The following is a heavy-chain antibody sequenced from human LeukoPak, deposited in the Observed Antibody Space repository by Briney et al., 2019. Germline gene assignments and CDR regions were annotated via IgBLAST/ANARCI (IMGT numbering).Heavy chain of an antibody. D-gene: IGHD1-14*01. CDR3: ARGPRSTNDAFDI. CDR1: GYTFTGYY. Sequence: GASVTVSCKASGYTFTGYYMHWVRQAPGQGLEWMGWINPNSGGTNYAQKFQGWVTMTRDTSISTAYMELSRLRSDDTAVYYYARGPRSTNDAFDIWGQGTMVTVSS. J-gene: IGHJ3*02. CDR2: INPNSGGT. V-gene: IGHV1-2*04.